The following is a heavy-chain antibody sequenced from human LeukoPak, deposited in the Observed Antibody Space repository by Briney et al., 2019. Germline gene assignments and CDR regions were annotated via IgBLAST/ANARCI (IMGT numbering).Heavy chain of an antibody. J-gene: IGHJ3*02. Sequence: SETLSLTCTVSGYSISSGYYWGWIRQPPGKGLEWIGSIYHSGSTYYNPSLKSRVTISVDTSKNQFSLKLSSVTAADTAVYYCARVGAATGDTLGAFDIWGQGTMVTVSS. CDR2: IYHSGST. D-gene: IGHD2-15*01. V-gene: IGHV4-38-2*02. CDR3: ARVGAATGDTLGAFDI. CDR1: GYSISSGYY.